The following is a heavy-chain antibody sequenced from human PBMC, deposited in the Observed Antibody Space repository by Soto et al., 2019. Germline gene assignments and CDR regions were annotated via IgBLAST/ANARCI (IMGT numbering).Heavy chain of an antibody. CDR3: ARWSYRDY. V-gene: IGHV3-23*01. J-gene: IGHJ1*01. CDR2: ISGSDGKT. CDR1: GFSFGGYA. Sequence: VVSLSHSCAAAGFSFGGYALSWVRQAPGKGLEWVSTISGSDGKTFYADSVKGRFSISRDTSQSTLYLQMNSLRADDTAMYYCARWSYRDYWGQGTRVTVS. D-gene: IGHD3-16*02.